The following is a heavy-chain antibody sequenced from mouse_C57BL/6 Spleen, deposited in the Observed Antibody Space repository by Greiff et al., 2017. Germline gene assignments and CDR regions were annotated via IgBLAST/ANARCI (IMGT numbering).Heavy chain of an antibody. CDR2: IDPSYIET. CDR3: ARSRSTLYFDY. CDR1: FSPFPLSF. J-gene: IGHJ2*01. V-gene: IGHV1-52*01. D-gene: IGHD5-1*01. Sequence: VQLQQPGAELVRPGSSVQLSCHSSFSPFPLSFLPFFPPLPLPFLELIFHIDPSYIETHYNQNFNDKSTLTVDKSSSTAYMQLSSLTSEDSAVYYCARSRSTLYFDYWGQGTTLTVSS.